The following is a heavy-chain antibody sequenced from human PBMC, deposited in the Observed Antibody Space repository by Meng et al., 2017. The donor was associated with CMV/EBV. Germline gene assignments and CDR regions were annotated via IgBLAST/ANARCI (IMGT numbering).Heavy chain of an antibody. CDR2: ISSSGASI. CDR1: RFIFSDYY. CDR3: ARDETATQSERSAYSPDAFDI. Sequence: GGSLRLSCVGSRFIFSDYYMSWIRQAPGKGLEIVSDISSSGASIYYADSVEGRFTISRDNARNSLYLQMNTLRAEDTAVYYCARDETATQSERSAYSPDAFDIWGQGTMVTVSS. V-gene: IGHV3-11*01. J-gene: IGHJ3*02. D-gene: IGHD3-22*01.